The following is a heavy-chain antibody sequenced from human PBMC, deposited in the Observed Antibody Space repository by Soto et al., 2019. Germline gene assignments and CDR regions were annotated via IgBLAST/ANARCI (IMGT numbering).Heavy chain of an antibody. CDR3: ARDCGKGYGMDV. Sequence: VQLVESGGGLVQPGRSLRLSCAASGFTFNYYNMNWVRQAPGKGLEWVSYISSRSDTIYFADSVKSRFTISRDNAKNSLYLQMNSLRDGDTAVYYCARDCGKGYGMDVWGQGTTVTVSS. CDR1: GFTFNYYN. V-gene: IGHV3-48*02. D-gene: IGHD2-15*01. J-gene: IGHJ6*02. CDR2: ISSRSDTI.